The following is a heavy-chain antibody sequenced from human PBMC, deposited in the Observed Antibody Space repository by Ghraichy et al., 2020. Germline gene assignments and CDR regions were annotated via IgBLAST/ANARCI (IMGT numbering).Heavy chain of an antibody. CDR2: MNPNSGNT. J-gene: IGHJ4*02. CDR1: GYTFTSYD. V-gene: IGHV1-8*01. Sequence: ASVKVSCKASGYTFTSYDINWVRQATGQGLEWMGWMNPNSGNTDYAQKFQGRVTMTRNTSISTAYMELSSLRSEDTAVYFCARKGWVAQIDYWGQGTLVTVSS. CDR3: ARKGWVAQIDY. D-gene: IGHD2-15*01.